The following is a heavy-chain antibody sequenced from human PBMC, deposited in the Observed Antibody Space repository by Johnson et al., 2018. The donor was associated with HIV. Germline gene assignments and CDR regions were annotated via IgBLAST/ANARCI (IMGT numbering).Heavy chain of an antibody. CDR3: ARGELTRALDI. J-gene: IGHJ3*02. CDR2: ISYDGSDK. Sequence: QVQLVESGGGVVQPGRSLRLSCAASGFTFSSYAMHWVRQAPAKGLEWVAVISYDGSDKYYADSVKGRFTISRDSSKNTLYLQMTSLRAEDTAVYYCARGELTRALDIWGQGTMVTVSS. D-gene: IGHD1-26*01. CDR1: GFTFSSYA. V-gene: IGHV3-30*04.